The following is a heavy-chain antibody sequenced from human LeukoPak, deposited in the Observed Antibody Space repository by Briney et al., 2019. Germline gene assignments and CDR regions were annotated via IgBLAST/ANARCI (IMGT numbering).Heavy chain of an antibody. CDR3: ALGWYAIDY. D-gene: IGHD6-19*01. J-gene: IGHJ4*02. V-gene: IGHV3-48*04. CDR2: ISSSSTTT. Sequence: GGSLRLSCAASGFTFSSYAMSWVRQAPGKGLELVSYISSSSTTTYYADSVKGRFTISRDNARNLVYLEMHSLRAEDTALYYCALGWYAIDYWGQGTLVTVSS. CDR1: GFTFSSYA.